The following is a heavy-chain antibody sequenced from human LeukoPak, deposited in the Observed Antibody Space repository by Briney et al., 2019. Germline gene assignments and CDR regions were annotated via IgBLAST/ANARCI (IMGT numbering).Heavy chain of an antibody. D-gene: IGHD2-21*01. V-gene: IGHV4-31*03. CDR3: AGGPGGDYFDY. CDR1: GCSISSGGYY. CDR2: IYYSGST. J-gene: IGHJ4*02. Sequence: PSETLSLTCTVSGCSISSGGYYRSWLRQHPGTGLEWIGYIYYSGSTYYNPSLKSRVTISVDTSKNQFSLKLSSVTAADTAVYYCAGGPGGDYFDYWGQGTLVTVSS.